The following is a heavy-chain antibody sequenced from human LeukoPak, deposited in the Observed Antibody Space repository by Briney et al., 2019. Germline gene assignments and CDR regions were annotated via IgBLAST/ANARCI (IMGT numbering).Heavy chain of an antibody. CDR1: GGTFSSYA. Sequence: SVKVSCKASGGTFSSYAISWVRQAPGQGLEWMGRIIPIFGIANYAQKFQGRVMITADKSTSTAYMELSSLRSEDTAVYYCARLSQSGNWNYYGMDVWGQGTTVTVSS. CDR3: ARLSQSGNWNYYGMDV. V-gene: IGHV1-69*04. CDR2: IIPIFGIA. D-gene: IGHD1-1*01. J-gene: IGHJ6*02.